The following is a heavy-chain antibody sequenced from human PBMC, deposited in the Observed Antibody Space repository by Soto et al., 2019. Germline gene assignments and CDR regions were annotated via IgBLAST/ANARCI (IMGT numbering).Heavy chain of an antibody. J-gene: IGHJ4*02. V-gene: IGHV4-59*01. D-gene: IGHD3-22*01. Sequence: PSETLSLTCTVSGGSISSYYWSWIRQPPGKGLEWIGYIYYSGSTNYNPSLKSRVTISVDTSKNQFSLKLSSVTAADTAVYYCAGQGYDSSGYYYVSNYFDYWGQGTLVTVSS. CDR2: IYYSGST. CDR3: AGQGYDSSGYYYVSNYFDY. CDR1: GGSISSYY.